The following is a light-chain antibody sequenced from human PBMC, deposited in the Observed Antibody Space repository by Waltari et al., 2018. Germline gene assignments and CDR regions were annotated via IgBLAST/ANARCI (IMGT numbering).Light chain of an antibody. J-gene: IGLJ3*02. Sequence: QPVLTQQPSASGTPGQRVTISCSGSSSNVGRNTVNWYQPLPGTAPKLLIYSNNQRPSGVPDRFSGSKSGTSASLAISGLQSEDEADYYCAAWDDSLNGWVFGGGTKLTVL. CDR3: AAWDDSLNGWV. CDR1: SSNVGRNT. CDR2: SNN. V-gene: IGLV1-44*01.